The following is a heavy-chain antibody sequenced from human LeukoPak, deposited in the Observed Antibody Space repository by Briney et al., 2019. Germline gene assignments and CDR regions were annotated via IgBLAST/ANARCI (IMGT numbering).Heavy chain of an antibody. CDR2: ISGSGGST. CDR3: AKDHSYSGYDSVRDFDY. CDR1: GFTFSSYA. Sequence: GGSLRLSCAASGFTFSSYAMSWVRQAPGKGLEWVSAISGSGGSTYYADSVKGRFTISRDNSKNTLYLQMNSVRAEDTAVYYCAKDHSYSGYDSVRDFDYWGQGTLVTVSS. V-gene: IGHV3-23*01. D-gene: IGHD5-12*01. J-gene: IGHJ4*02.